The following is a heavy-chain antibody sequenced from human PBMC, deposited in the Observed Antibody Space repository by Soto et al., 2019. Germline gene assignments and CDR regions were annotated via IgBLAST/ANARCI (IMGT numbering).Heavy chain of an antibody. CDR1: GYTFTSYA. CDR3: ARVPEITIFGVVIAPYFDY. D-gene: IGHD3-3*01. J-gene: IGHJ4*02. Sequence: ASVNVSCKASGYTFTSYAMHWVRQAPGQRLEWMGWINAGNGNTKYSQKFQGRVTITRDTSASTAYMELSSLRSEDTAVYYCARVPEITIFGVVIAPYFDYWGQGTLVTVSS. CDR2: INAGNGNT. V-gene: IGHV1-3*01.